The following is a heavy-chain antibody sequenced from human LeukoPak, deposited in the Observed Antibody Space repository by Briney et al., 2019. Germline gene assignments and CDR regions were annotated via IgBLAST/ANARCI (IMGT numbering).Heavy chain of an antibody. CDR2: ISGSGGST. V-gene: IGHV3-23*01. D-gene: IGHD6-19*01. CDR3: ARDPRSSGHGD. J-gene: IGHJ4*02. Sequence: GGSLRLSCAASGFTFSSYGMSWVRQAPGKGLEWVSAISGSGGSTYYADSVKGRFTISRDNSKNTVYLQMNNLSAEDTAVYYCARDPRSSGHGDWGQGTLVTVSS. CDR1: GFTFSSYG.